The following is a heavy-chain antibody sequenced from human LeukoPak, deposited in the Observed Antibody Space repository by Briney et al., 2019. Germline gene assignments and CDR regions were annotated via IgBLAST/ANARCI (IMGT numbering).Heavy chain of an antibody. CDR3: ARGSGTGDY. CDR1: GYTFSRYA. J-gene: IGHJ4*02. V-gene: IGHV1-18*01. CDR2: ISGYNGNT. Sequence: ASVKVSCKASGYTFSRYAISWVRQAPGQGFEWMGWISGYNGNTNYAQNLQGRVTMTRDTSTSTVYMELSSLRSEDTAVYYCARGSGTGDYWGQGTLVTVSS. D-gene: IGHD2-2*01.